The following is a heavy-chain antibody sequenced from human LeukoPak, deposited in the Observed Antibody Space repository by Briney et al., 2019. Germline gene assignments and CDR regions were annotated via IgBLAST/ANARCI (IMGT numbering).Heavy chain of an antibody. Sequence: GGSLRLSCVASGFPFSTFGMHWVRQAPGKGLEWVAAIAYDGSVKYYPDSLKGRLTISRDNSKNTLYLQMNSLRTEDTAVYSCAKDRTVVGATSFDYWGLGTLVTVSS. CDR3: AKDRTVVGATSFDY. J-gene: IGHJ4*02. CDR1: GFPFSTFG. CDR2: IAYDGSVK. D-gene: IGHD1-26*01. V-gene: IGHV3-30*18.